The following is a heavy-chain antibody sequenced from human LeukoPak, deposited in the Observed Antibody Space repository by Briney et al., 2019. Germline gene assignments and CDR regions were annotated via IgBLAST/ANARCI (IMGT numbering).Heavy chain of an antibody. V-gene: IGHV3-11*04. D-gene: IGHD5-12*01. Sequence: PGGSLRLSCAASGFTFSDYYMGWIRQAPGKGLEWISYVTNNNGAMFYAGSLEGRFTIFRDNAKNSLYLLMNSLRPDDTAVYYCAKDGRYSGYDFSFDYWGQGTLVTVSS. CDR2: VTNNNGAM. J-gene: IGHJ4*02. CDR1: GFTFSDYY. CDR3: AKDGRYSGYDFSFDY.